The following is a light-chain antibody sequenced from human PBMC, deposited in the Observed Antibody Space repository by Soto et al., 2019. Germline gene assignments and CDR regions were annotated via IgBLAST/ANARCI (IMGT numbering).Light chain of an antibody. CDR3: QQYDNIPFT. CDR1: QHINNY. J-gene: IGKJ3*01. Sequence: DIQMTQSPSSLSASVGDRVTITCQASQHINNYLNWYQQKPGKAPKLLIYDASNLESGVPTRFSGSRSGTDFTFTISVLQPDDVATYYCQQYDNIPFTFGPGTRV. V-gene: IGKV1-33*01. CDR2: DAS.